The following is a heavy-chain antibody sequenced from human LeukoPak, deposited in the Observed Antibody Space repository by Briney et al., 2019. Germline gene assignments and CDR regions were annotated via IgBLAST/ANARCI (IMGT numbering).Heavy chain of an antibody. CDR3: ARVRIVVVPADTYAAFDI. Sequence: PSETLSLTCAVYGGSFSGYYWSWIRQPPGKGLEWIGEINHSGSTNYNPSLKSRVTISVDTSKNQFSLKLSSVTAADTAVYYCARVRIVVVPADTYAAFDIWGQGTMVTVSS. CDR1: GGSFSGYY. CDR2: INHSGST. V-gene: IGHV4-34*01. D-gene: IGHD2-2*01. J-gene: IGHJ3*02.